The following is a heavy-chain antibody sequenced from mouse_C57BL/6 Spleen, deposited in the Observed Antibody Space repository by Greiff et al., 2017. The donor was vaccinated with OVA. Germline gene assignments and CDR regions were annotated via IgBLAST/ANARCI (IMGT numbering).Heavy chain of an antibody. D-gene: IGHD2-5*01. CDR2: IYPGDGDT. CDR1: GYAFSSSW. CDR3: ARHSYSNYVFDY. J-gene: IGHJ2*01. Sequence: VKLQQSGPELVKPGASVKISCKASGYAFSSSWMNWVKQRPGKGLEWIGRIYPGDGDTNYNGKFKGKATLTADKSSSTAYMQLSSLTSEDSAVYFCARHSYSNYVFDYWGQGTTLTVSS. V-gene: IGHV1-82*01.